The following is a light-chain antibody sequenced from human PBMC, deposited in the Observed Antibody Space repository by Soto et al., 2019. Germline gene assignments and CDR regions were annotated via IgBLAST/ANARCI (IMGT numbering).Light chain of an antibody. V-gene: IGKV1-5*03. CDR2: KAT. CDR1: QSISSW. CDR3: QRYNTYSRT. J-gene: IGKJ1*01. Sequence: DIQMTQSPSTLSASVGDRVTITCRASQSISSWLAWYQQKPGRAPKLLIYKATTLQSGVPLRFSGSGSGTEFTLTISSLQPDDFATYYCQRYNTYSRTFGQGTKVDIK.